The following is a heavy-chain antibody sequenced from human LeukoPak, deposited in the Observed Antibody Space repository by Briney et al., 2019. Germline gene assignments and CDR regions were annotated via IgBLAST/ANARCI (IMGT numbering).Heavy chain of an antibody. D-gene: IGHD2-15*01. V-gene: IGHV1-46*01. J-gene: IGHJ4*02. Sequence: VASVKVSCKASGYTLTSYYMHWVRQAPGLGFEWMGMISPSSGATRYPQKFQDRVTVTRDTSTSTVFMELSSLRSEDTAVYYCARLLYCSGDGCARGHFDYWGQGTLVSVSS. CDR3: ARLLYCSGDGCARGHFDY. CDR1: GYTLTSYY. CDR2: ISPSSGAT.